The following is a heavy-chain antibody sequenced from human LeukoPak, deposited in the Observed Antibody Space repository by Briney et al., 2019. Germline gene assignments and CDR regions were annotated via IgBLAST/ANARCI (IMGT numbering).Heavy chain of an antibody. CDR1: GGSVSSGSYY. V-gene: IGHV4-61*01. Sequence: TSETLSLTCTVSGGSVSSGSYYWSWIRQPPGKGLEWIGYIYYSGSAKYNPSLKSRVTISVDTSKNPFSLKLTSVTAADTAVYYCARGFGDWGLSWFDPWGQGTLVTVSS. CDR3: ARGFGDWGLSWFDP. D-gene: IGHD3-10*01. J-gene: IGHJ5*02. CDR2: IYYSGSA.